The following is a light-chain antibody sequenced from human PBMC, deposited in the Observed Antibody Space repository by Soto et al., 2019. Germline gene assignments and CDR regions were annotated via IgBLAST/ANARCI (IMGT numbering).Light chain of an antibody. CDR3: SSYAGSNNLGV. J-gene: IGLJ3*02. CDR2: EVS. CDR1: SSDVGGYNY. V-gene: IGLV2-8*01. Sequence: QSALTQPPSASGSRGQSVTISCTGTSSDVGGYNYVSWYQQHPGKAPKLMIYEVSKGPSGVPDRFSGSKSGNTASLTVSGLQPEDEADYYCSSYAGSNNLGVFGGGTKLTVL.